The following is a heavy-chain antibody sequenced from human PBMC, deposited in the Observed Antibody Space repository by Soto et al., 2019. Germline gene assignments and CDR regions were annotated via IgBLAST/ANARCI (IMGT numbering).Heavy chain of an antibody. CDR2: ISYDGSNK. CDR3: AKDSSGWTQRYFDY. J-gene: IGHJ4*02. CDR1: GFTFSSYG. D-gene: IGHD6-19*01. Sequence: QGQLVESGGGVVQPGRSLRLSCAASGFTFSSYGMHWVRQAPGKGLEWVAVISYDGSNKYYAGSVKGRFTISRDNAKNRLYLQMNSLRAEDTAVYYCAKDSSGWTQRYFDYWGQGTLGTVSS. V-gene: IGHV3-30*18.